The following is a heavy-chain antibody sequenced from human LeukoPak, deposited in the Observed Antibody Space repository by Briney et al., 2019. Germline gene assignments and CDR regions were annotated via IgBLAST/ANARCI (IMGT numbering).Heavy chain of an antibody. CDR3: AKDRLQDIVVVVADH. D-gene: IGHD2-15*01. J-gene: IGHJ5*02. V-gene: IGHV3-9*01. CDR2: ISWNSGSI. CDR1: GFTFDEYA. Sequence: GGSLRLSCAASGFTFDEYAMHWVRQAPGKGLEWVSGISWNSGSIGYADSVKGRFTISRDNAKNSLYLQMNSLRVEDTALHYCAKDRLQDIVVVVADHWGQGTLVTVSS.